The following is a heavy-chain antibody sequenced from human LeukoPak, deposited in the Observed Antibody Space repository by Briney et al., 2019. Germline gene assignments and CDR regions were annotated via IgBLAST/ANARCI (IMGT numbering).Heavy chain of an antibody. CDR2: ISGSGGST. V-gene: IGHV3-23*01. CDR1: GFTFSSYA. J-gene: IGHJ4*02. D-gene: IGHD3-10*01. CDR3: AKKESLVRGVIVLDY. Sequence: GGSLRLSCAASGFTFSSYAMSWVRQAPGKGLEWVSAISGSGGSTYYADSVKGRFTISRDNSKNTLYLQMNSLRAEDTAVYYCAKKESLVRGVIVLDYWGQGTLVTVSS.